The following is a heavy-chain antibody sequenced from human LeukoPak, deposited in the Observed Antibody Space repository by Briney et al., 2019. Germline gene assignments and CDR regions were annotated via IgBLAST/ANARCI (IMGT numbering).Heavy chain of an antibody. CDR2: IYYSGST. CDR1: GGSISSYY. V-gene: IGHV4-59*01. CDR3: ARGDYYDSSGSPWGAWEYFDY. D-gene: IGHD3-22*01. Sequence: SEALSLPFPVSGGSISSYYWSWIRPPPGQGLGWIWCIYYSGSTNYNPSLKSRVTISVDTSKNQFSLKLSSVTAADTAVYYCARGDYYDSSGSPWGAWEYFDYWGQGTLVTVSS. J-gene: IGHJ4*02.